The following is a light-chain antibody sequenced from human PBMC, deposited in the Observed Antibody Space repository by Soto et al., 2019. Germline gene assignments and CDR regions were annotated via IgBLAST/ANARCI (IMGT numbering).Light chain of an antibody. Sequence: QSVLTQPASVSGSPGQSITISCTGTSSDVGGYNYVSWYQQHPGKAPKLMIYDVSNRPSGVSNRFSGSKSGNTASLTISGLQAEDEADYYCSSYTSPTRVVFGGGTKLTV. CDR2: DVS. V-gene: IGLV2-14*01. J-gene: IGLJ2*01. CDR1: SSDVGGYNY. CDR3: SSYTSPTRVV.